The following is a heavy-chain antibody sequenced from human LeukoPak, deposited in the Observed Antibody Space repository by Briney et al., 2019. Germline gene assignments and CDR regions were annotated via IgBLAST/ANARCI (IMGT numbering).Heavy chain of an antibody. D-gene: IGHD1-26*01. V-gene: IGHV1-46*01. CDR1: GYTFTSYY. CDR3: AREGPYSGSYMLPKH. Sequence: GASVKLSFKGSGYTFTSYYMHWVRHPPGQGLERMGIINPSGGSTSYAQKFQGRGTMTRDTSTSTVYMELSSLRSEDTAVYYCAREGPYSGSYMLPKHWGQGTLVTVSS. CDR2: INPSGGST. J-gene: IGHJ1*01.